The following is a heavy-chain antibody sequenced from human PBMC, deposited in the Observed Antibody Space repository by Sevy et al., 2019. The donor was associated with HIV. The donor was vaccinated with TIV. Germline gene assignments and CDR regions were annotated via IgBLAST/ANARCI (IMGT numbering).Heavy chain of an antibody. CDR1: GFTFSSFG. Sequence: GGSLRLSCAASGFTFSSFGMHWVRQAPGKGLEWVAVIWNDRSNKHYADSVKGRFTISRDSSKNTLYLQMNSLRAEDTAVYYCASLPNNYYDSSGYSGNDAFDIWGQGTMVTVSS. CDR2: IWNDRSNK. CDR3: ASLPNNYYDSSGYSGNDAFDI. V-gene: IGHV3-33*01. D-gene: IGHD3-22*01. J-gene: IGHJ3*02.